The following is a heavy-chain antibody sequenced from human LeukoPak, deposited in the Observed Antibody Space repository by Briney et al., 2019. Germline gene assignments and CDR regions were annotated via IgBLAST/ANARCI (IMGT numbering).Heavy chain of an antibody. CDR2: IYTSGST. J-gene: IGHJ4*02. CDR3: ARGYYDFWSGPPEVSGYYFDY. D-gene: IGHD3-3*01. CDR1: GGSISSGSYY. V-gene: IGHV4-61*02. Sequence: SETLSLTCTVSGGSISSGSYYWSWIRQPAGKGLEWIGRIYTSGSTNYHPSLKSRVTISVDTSKNQFSLKLSSVTATDTAVYYCARGYYDFWSGPPEVSGYYFDYWGQGTLVTVSS.